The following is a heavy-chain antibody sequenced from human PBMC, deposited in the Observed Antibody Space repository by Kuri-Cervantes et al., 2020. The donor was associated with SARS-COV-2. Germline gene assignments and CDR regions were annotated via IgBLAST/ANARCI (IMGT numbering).Heavy chain of an antibody. CDR2: IKQDGSEK. D-gene: IGHD5-12*01. J-gene: IGHJ4*02. CDR1: GFTFSSYW. CDR3: ARETSGYESYFDY. Sequence: GGSLRLSCAASGFTFSSYWMSWVRQAPGKGLEWVANIKQDGSEKYYVDSVKGRFTISRDNAKNSLYLQMNSLRAEDTAVYYCARETSGYESYFDYWGQGTLVTVSS. V-gene: IGHV3-7*01.